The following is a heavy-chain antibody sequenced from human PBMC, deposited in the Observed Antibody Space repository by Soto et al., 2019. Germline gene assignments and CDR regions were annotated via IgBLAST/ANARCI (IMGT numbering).Heavy chain of an antibody. CDR1: GGTFSSYA. Sequence: GASLKVSCKSSGGTFSSYAISWVRQAPGQGLEWMGGIIPIFGTANYAQKFQGRVTITADESTSTAYMELSSLRSEDTAVYYCARDNVRYSSQKLDAFDIWGQGTMVTVSS. CDR3: ARDNVRYSSQKLDAFDI. CDR2: IIPIFGTA. D-gene: IGHD6-13*01. V-gene: IGHV1-69*13. J-gene: IGHJ3*02.